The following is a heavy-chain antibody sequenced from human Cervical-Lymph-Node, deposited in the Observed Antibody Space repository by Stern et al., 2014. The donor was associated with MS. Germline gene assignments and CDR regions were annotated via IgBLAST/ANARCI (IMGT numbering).Heavy chain of an antibody. D-gene: IGHD6-19*01. CDR2: ISGDNSNI. CDR1: GYTFSTYG. J-gene: IGHJ4*02. Sequence: VQLVESGAEVQKPGASVKVSCKASGYTFSTYGISWGRQAPGQGLEWMGWISGDNSNINHAQSVQGRVTMTTDISTSTAYMELRSLRSDDTALYYCARDYGSGWGIDYWGQGTLVTVSS. V-gene: IGHV1-18*04. CDR3: ARDYGSGWGIDY.